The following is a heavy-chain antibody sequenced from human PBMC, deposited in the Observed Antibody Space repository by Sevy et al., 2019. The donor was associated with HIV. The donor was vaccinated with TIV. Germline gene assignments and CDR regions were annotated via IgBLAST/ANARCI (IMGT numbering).Heavy chain of an antibody. CDR1: GFTFSNAW. CDR3: AKDQGGYNYAPGY. J-gene: IGHJ4*02. Sequence: GGSLRLSCAASGFTFSNAWMNWVRQAPGKGLEWVAVISYDGNIQYYADSVRGRFTVSRDNSKNTLYLQMNSLRAEDSAVYYCAKDQGGYNYAPGYWGQGTLVTVSS. V-gene: IGHV3-30*18. CDR2: ISYDGNIQ. D-gene: IGHD5-18*01.